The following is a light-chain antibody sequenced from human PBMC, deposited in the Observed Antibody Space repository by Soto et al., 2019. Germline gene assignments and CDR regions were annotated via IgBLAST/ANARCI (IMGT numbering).Light chain of an antibody. CDR3: ATWDDSLSNSV. CDR1: SSNIASNY. Sequence: QAVLTQPPSASGTPGQRVVISCSCSSSNIASNYIYWYQQVPGTAPKLLIYSNNQRPSGVPDRFSGSKSGTSASLVISGLRSEDEADYYCATWDDSLSNSVFGTGTKVTVL. J-gene: IGLJ1*01. V-gene: IGLV1-47*02. CDR2: SNN.